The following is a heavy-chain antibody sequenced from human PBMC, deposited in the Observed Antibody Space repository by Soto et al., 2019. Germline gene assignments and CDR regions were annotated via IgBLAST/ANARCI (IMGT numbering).Heavy chain of an antibody. CDR3: ARDLRAFDP. J-gene: IGHJ5*02. V-gene: IGHV4-61*01. CDR2: IYYSGST. Sequence: SETLSLTCTVSGGSVSSGSYYWSWIRQPPGKGLEWIGYIYYSGSTNYNPSLKSRVTISVDTSKNQFSLKLSSVTAADTAVYYCARDLRAFDPWGQGTLVTVSS. CDR1: GGSVSSGSYY.